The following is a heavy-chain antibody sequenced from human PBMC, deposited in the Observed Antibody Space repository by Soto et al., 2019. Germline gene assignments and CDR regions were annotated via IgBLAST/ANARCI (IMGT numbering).Heavy chain of an antibody. Sequence: QVQLVQSGAEVKKPGASVKVSCKASGYTFTSYAMHWVRQAPGQRLEWMGWINAGNGNTKYSQKFQGRVTITRDTTASTAYMELSSLRSEDTAVYYCARGLGGSGSYSDYWGQGTLVTVSS. CDR3: ARGLGGSGSYSDY. CDR2: INAGNGNT. CDR1: GYTFTSYA. D-gene: IGHD3-10*01. V-gene: IGHV1-3*01. J-gene: IGHJ4*02.